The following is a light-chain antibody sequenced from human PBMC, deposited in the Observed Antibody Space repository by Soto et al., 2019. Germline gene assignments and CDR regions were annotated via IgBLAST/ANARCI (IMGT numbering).Light chain of an antibody. Sequence: QVSRSRSTLSASLGDRVPITCRASQSITTFLAWYQQKPGKAPQILIYDASKLEPGVPSRLSGGGSGTEFTLTISSLQPDDFATYYCQQYNSYSFGQGTKVDIK. CDR3: QQYNSYS. CDR2: DAS. CDR1: QSITTF. J-gene: IGKJ1*01. V-gene: IGKV1-5*01.